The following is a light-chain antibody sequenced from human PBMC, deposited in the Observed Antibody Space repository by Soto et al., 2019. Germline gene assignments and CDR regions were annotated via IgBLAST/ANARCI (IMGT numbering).Light chain of an antibody. J-gene: IGKJ4*01. CDR2: DVS. CDR1: QSINNS. V-gene: IGKV1-5*01. Sequence: DVQMTQSPSTLSAYVGDRVTITCRASQSINNSLAWYQQKPGKAPKFLIYDVSTLESGVPSRFSGSVSGTEFTLTISSLQPEDFAPYYCQQYDSYSLTFGEGNRLEIK. CDR3: QQYDSYSLT.